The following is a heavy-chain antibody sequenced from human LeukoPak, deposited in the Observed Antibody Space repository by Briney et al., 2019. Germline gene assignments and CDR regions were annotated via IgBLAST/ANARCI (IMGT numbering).Heavy chain of an antibody. J-gene: IGHJ4*02. CDR2: IKQDGSEK. CDR3: ARDPDY. CDR1: GFSFSNYW. Sequence: GGSLRLACAASGFSFSNYWMSWVRQAPGKGLEWVANIKQDGSEKYYVDSLKGRFTISRDNAKNSLYLQMNSLRAEDTAVYYCARDPDYWGQGTLVIVSS. V-gene: IGHV3-7*01.